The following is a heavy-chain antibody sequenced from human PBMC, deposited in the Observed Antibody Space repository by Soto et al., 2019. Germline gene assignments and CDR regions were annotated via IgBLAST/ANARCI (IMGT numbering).Heavy chain of an antibody. CDR1: GFSLSNARMG. V-gene: IGHV2-26*01. CDR2: IFSTDEK. Sequence: QVTLKESGPVLVNPTETLTLTCTVSGFSLSNARMGVSWIRQPPGKALEWLAHIFSTDEKSYSTSLKSRLTISKDTSKSQVVLTMTNMDPVDTATYYCARIRYFQFGFDYWGQGTLVTVSS. D-gene: IGHD3-10*01. J-gene: IGHJ4*02. CDR3: ARIRYFQFGFDY.